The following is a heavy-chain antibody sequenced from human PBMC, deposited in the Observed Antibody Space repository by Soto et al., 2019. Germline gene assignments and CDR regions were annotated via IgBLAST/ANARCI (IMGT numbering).Heavy chain of an antibody. CDR3: ARGSLMATNHYYYYGMDV. Sequence: SVKVSCKASGYTFTSYAMNWVRQAPGQGLEWMGGIIPIFGTANYAQKFQGRVTITADESTSTAYMELSSLRSEDTAVYYCARGSLMATNHYYYYGMDVWGQGTTVTVSS. D-gene: IGHD5-12*01. J-gene: IGHJ6*02. CDR1: GYTFTSYA. CDR2: IIPIFGTA. V-gene: IGHV1-69*13.